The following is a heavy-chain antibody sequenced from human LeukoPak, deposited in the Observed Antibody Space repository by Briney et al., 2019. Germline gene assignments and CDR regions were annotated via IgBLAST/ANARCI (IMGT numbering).Heavy chain of an antibody. CDR2: INWNGGST. CDR1: GFTSDDYG. V-gene: IGHV3-20*04. J-gene: IGHJ5*02. Sequence: GGSLRLXCAASGFTSDDYGMSWVRQAPGKGLEWVSGINWNGGSTGYADSVKGRFTISRDNAKNSLYLQMNSLRAEDTALYYCARHPHCSSTSCYDWFDPWGQGTLVTVSS. CDR3: ARHPHCSSTSCYDWFDP. D-gene: IGHD2-2*01.